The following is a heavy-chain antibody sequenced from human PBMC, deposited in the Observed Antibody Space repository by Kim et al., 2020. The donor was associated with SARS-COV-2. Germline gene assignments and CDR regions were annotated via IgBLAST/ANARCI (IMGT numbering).Heavy chain of an antibody. CDR1: GFTFSSYG. CDR3: ARGLSGSILRYFDWRTYYYYGMDV. Sequence: GGSLRLSCAASGFTFSSYGMHWVRQAPGKGLEWVAVIWYDGSNKYYADSVKGRFTISRDNSKNTLYLQMNSLRAEDTTVYYCARGLSGSILRYFDWRTYYYYGMDVWGQGTTVTVSS. D-gene: IGHD3-9*01. J-gene: IGHJ6*02. CDR2: IWYDGSNK. V-gene: IGHV3-33*01.